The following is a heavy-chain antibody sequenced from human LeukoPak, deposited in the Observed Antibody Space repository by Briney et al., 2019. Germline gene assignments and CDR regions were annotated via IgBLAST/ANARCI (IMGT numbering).Heavy chain of an antibody. Sequence: NPSQTLSLTCAVSGGSISSGGYSWSWIRQPPGKGLEWIGYIYYSGSTYYNPSLKSRVTISVDTSKNQFSLKLSSVTAADTAVYYCARGRDGYNGLRAFDIWGQGTMVTVSS. CDR3: ARGRDGYNGLRAFDI. J-gene: IGHJ3*02. V-gene: IGHV4-30-4*07. CDR1: GGSISSGGYS. CDR2: IYYSGST. D-gene: IGHD5-24*01.